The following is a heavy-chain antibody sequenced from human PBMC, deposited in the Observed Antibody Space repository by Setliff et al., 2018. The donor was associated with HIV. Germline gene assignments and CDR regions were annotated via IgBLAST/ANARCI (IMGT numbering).Heavy chain of an antibody. V-gene: IGHV1-2*06. CDR3: ARDAWVEFLEWTFYGMDV. Sequence: GASVKVSCKASGYTFTGYYIHWVRQAPGQGLEWMGRIIPNSGGTNYPQKFQGRVTMTRDTSISTAYMQLSRLRPDDTAIYYCARDAWVEFLEWTFYGMDVWGQGTTVTVSS. CDR1: GYTFTGYY. CDR2: IIPNSGGT. D-gene: IGHD3-3*02. J-gene: IGHJ6*02.